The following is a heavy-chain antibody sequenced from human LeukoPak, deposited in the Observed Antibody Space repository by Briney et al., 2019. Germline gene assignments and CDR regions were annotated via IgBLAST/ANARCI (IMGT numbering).Heavy chain of an antibody. D-gene: IGHD1-7*01. CDR1: GFTFSNLG. CDR2: ISSDGSNK. CDR3: AKGGNKWNYRSYFDN. J-gene: IGHJ4*02. Sequence: SGGSLRLSCAASGFTFSNLGMNWVRQAPGKGLEWVAVISSDGSNKYYADSVEGRFTISRDNSKNTLYLQMNSLRAEDTAVYYCAKGGNKWNYRSYFDNWGQGTLVTVSS. V-gene: IGHV3-30*18.